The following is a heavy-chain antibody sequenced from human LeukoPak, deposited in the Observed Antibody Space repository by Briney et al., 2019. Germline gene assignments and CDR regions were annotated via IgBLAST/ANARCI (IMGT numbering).Heavy chain of an antibody. V-gene: IGHV4-34*01. Sequence: SETLSLTCAVYGGSFSGYYWSWVRQPPGKGLEWIGEIYHSGSTNYNPSLKSRVTISVDKSKNQLSLKVSSVTAADTAVYYCARSSTRSGVDFDYWGQGTLVTVSS. CDR3: ARSSTRSGVDFDY. CDR2: IYHSGST. J-gene: IGHJ4*02. CDR1: GGSFSGYY. D-gene: IGHD3-10*01.